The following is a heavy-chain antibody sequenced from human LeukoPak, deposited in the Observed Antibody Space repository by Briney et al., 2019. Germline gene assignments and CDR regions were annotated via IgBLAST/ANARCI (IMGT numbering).Heavy chain of an antibody. CDR3: VRRREVAAPADYFDY. CDR1: GYTFTGYY. V-gene: IGHV1-2*02. CDR2: INPNSGGT. J-gene: IGHJ4*02. D-gene: IGHD2-15*01. Sequence: ASVKVSCKASGYTFTGYYMHWVRQAPGQGLEWMGWINPNSGGTHYAQKFQGRVTMTRDTSISTAYMELSRLRSDDTAVYYCVRRREVAAPADYFDYWGQGTLVTVSS.